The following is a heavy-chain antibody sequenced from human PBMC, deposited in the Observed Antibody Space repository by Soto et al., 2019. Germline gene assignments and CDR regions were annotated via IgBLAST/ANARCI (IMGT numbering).Heavy chain of an antibody. CDR3: AKDESTVPYWSMDV. Sequence: PGGCLRLSCAASGFTFSSYAMSWVRQAPGKGLEWVSAISGSGGSTYYADSVKGRFTISRDNSKNTLYLQMNSLRAEDTAVYYCAKDESTVPYWSMDVWGQGTTVTVSS. V-gene: IGHV3-23*01. J-gene: IGHJ6*02. CDR1: GFTFSSYA. D-gene: IGHD1-1*01. CDR2: ISGSGGST.